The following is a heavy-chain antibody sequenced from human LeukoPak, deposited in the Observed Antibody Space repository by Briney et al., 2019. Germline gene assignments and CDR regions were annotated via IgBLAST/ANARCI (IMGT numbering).Heavy chain of an antibody. D-gene: IGHD6-19*01. V-gene: IGHV4-59*08. J-gene: IGHJ4*02. CDR3: ARRAGQEYYFDY. CDR2: IYYSGST. Sequence: SETLSLTCTVSGGSLSSYYWSWIRQPPGKGLEGIGYIYYSGSTNYNPSLKSRVTISVDTSKNQFSLKLSSVTAADTAVYYCARRAGQEYYFDYWGQGTLVTVSS. CDR1: GGSLSSYY.